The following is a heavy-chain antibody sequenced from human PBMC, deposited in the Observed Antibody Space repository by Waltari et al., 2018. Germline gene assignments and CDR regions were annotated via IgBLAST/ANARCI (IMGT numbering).Heavy chain of an antibody. Sequence: QLPGKGLEWIGYIDYSGSANYNPTLKSRVTISVDTSKNQFSLKLSSVTAADTAVYYCARGVSDLRDFWGGYTFDYWGQGTLVTVSS. CDR2: IDYSGSA. CDR3: ARGVSDLRDFWGGYTFDY. J-gene: IGHJ4*02. V-gene: IGHV4-59*01. D-gene: IGHD3-3*01.